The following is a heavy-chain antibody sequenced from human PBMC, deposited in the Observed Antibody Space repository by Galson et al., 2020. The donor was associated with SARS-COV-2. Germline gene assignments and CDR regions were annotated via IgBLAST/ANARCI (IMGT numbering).Heavy chain of an antibody. V-gene: IGHV1-18*01. CDR2: ISAYNGNT. CDR3: ARDDCSGGSCYDVLFDY. Sequence: ASVKVSCKASGYTFTSYGISWVRQAPGQGLEWMGWISAYNGNTNYAQKLQGRVTMTTDTSTSTAYMELRSLRSDDTAVYYCARDDCSGGSCYDVLFDYWGQGTLVTVSS. D-gene: IGHD2-15*01. J-gene: IGHJ4*02. CDR1: GYTFTSYG.